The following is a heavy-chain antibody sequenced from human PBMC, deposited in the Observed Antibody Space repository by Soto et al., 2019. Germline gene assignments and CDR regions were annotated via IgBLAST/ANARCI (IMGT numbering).Heavy chain of an antibody. D-gene: IGHD3-3*01. J-gene: IGHJ4*02. CDR2: ISSSSSYT. CDR1: GFTFSDYY. CDR3: ARVLYDFWSGYLSPCDY. Sequence: KPGGSLRLSCAASGFTFSDYYMSWIRQAPGKGLEWVSYISSSSSYTNYADSVKGRFTISRDNAKNSLYLQMNSLRAEDTAVYYCARVLYDFWSGYLSPCDYWGQGTLVTVSS. V-gene: IGHV3-11*06.